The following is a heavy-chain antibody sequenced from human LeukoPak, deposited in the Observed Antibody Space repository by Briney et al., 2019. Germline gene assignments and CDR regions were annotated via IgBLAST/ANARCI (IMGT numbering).Heavy chain of an antibody. CDR1: GFTFGNYG. CDR2: IWYDGSKK. D-gene: IGHD6-13*01. Sequence: GGSLRLSCEASGFTFGNYGMHWVRQAPGKGLEWVSFIWYDGSKKYYADSVKGRFIISRDNSKNTLYLQMNSLRAEDTAVYYCARDRGNSWHDYWSQGTLVTVSS. J-gene: IGHJ4*02. CDR3: ARDRGNSWHDY. V-gene: IGHV3-33*01.